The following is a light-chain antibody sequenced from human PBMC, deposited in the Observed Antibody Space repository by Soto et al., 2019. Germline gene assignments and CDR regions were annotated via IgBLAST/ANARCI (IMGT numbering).Light chain of an antibody. CDR1: QTVFHSSYNKDF. V-gene: IGKV4-1*01. Sequence: DIVMTQSPVSLSVSLGERATINCKSSQTVFHSSYNKDFLAWYQQKPGQPPKLLFYWASTRESGVPARFSGGASGTDFSLTISSLQAEYVAVYYCQQYYSSLTFGQGTKLEIK. CDR2: WAS. J-gene: IGKJ2*01. CDR3: QQYYSSLT.